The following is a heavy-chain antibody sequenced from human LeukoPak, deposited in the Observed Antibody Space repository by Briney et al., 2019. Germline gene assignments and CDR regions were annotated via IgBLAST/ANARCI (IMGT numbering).Heavy chain of an antibody. J-gene: IGHJ4*02. D-gene: IGHD6-19*01. CDR1: GGSLNSGGNY. Sequence: SETLSLTCTVSGGSLNSGGNYWSWIRQPPGKGLEWIAYIYYSGSANYNPSLKSRVTISIDTSKNQFSLKLSSVTAGDTAVYYCAREAGRLVDYWGQGTLITVSA. CDR3: AREAGRLVDY. CDR2: IYYSGSA. V-gene: IGHV4-61*08.